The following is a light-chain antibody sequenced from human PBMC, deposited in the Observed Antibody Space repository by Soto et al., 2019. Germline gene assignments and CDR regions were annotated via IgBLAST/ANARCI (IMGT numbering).Light chain of an antibody. Sequence: DIQMTQSPSTLSASVGDRVTITCRASQSISSWLAWYQQKPGKAPKLLINKASSLESGVPSRFSGSGSRTEFTLTISSLQPDDFATYYCQQYKSHRRTFGQGTKVEIK. V-gene: IGKV1-5*03. J-gene: IGKJ1*01. CDR1: QSISSW. CDR3: QQYKSHRRT. CDR2: KAS.